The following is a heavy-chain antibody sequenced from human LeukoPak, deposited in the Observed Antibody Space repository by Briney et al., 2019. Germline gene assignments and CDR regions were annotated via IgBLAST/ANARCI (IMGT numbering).Heavy chain of an antibody. J-gene: IGHJ4*02. CDR2: IDANNGDT. V-gene: IGHV1-2*02. D-gene: IGHD4-11*01. CDR1: GYTFRGNY. CDR3: ARDPSSVTLYFFDY. Sequence: ASVKVSCKASGYTFRGNYIHWLRQAPGQGLEWMGWIDANNGDTKSAQKFQGRVTMSRDTSISTAYMDLSSQSPDDAAVYYCARDPSSVTLYFFDYWGQGTLVTVSS.